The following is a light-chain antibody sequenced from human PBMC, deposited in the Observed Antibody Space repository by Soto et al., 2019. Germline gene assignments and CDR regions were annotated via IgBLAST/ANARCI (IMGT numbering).Light chain of an antibody. CDR1: QSVSSSF. CDR3: QQYDSAPRT. CDR2: GAS. J-gene: IGKJ1*01. V-gene: IGKV3-20*01. Sequence: ESVLTQSPGTLSLSPGERATLSCRASQSVSSSFLAWYQQKPGQAPRLLIYGASSRANGVPDRFSGSGSGTDFTLTISRLEPEDFAVYYCQQYDSAPRTFGQWTKVEIK.